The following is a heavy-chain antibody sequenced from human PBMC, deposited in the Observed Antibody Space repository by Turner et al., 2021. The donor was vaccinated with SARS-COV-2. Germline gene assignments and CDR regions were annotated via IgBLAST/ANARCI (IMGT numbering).Heavy chain of an antibody. V-gene: IGHV4-39*01. J-gene: IGHJ5*02. CDR3: ARRSEGYYGSGSHWFDP. CDR1: GGSISSSPYY. D-gene: IGHD3-10*01. Sequence: QLQLQESGPGLEKPSETLSLTCNVSGGSISSSPYYWGWIRQPPGKGLEWIGSIYYSGSTYYNPSLKSRVTISVDTSKNQFSLKLSSVTAADTAVYYCARRSEGYYGSGSHWFDPWGQGTLVTVSS. CDR2: IYYSGST.